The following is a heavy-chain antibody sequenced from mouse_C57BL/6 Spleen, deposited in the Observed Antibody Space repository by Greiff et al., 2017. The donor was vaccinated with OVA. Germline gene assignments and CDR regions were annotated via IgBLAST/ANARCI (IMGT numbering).Heavy chain of an antibody. D-gene: IGHD1-1*01. Sequence: DVKLVESGPGLVKPSQSLSLTCSVTGYSITSGYYWNWIRQFPGNKLEWMGYISYDGSNNYNPSLKNRISITRDTSKNQFFLKLNSVTTEDTATYYCARDGSSSYYFDYWGQGTTLTVSS. V-gene: IGHV3-6*01. CDR1: GYSITSGYY. CDR3: ARDGSSSYYFDY. J-gene: IGHJ2*01. CDR2: ISYDGSN.